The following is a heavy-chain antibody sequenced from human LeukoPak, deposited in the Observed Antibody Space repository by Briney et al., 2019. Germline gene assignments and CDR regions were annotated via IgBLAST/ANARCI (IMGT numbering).Heavy chain of an antibody. D-gene: IGHD3-22*01. CDR2: ISSSSNTI. CDR1: GFTFSSCS. J-gene: IGHJ3*02. Sequence: PGGSLRLSCAASGFTFSSCSMNWVRQAPGKGLEWLSYISSSSNTIYYADSVKGRFTISRDNAKNSLYLQMNSLRAEDTAVYYCARDGLPISMIVDDAFDIWGQGTMVTVSS. V-gene: IGHV3-48*04. CDR3: ARDGLPISMIVDDAFDI.